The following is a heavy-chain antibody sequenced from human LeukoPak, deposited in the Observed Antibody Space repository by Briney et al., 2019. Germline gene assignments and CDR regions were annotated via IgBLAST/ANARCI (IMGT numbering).Heavy chain of an antibody. D-gene: IGHD3-10*01. Sequence: PSETLSLTCAVYGGSFSGYYWSWIRQPPGKGLEWIGEINHSGSTNYNPPLKSRVTISVDTSKNQFSLKLSSVTAADTAVYYCARDRPRMGLWFGELSRSYYYYGMDVWGQGTTVTVSS. CDR2: INHSGST. J-gene: IGHJ6*02. CDR3: ARDRPRMGLWFGELSRSYYYYGMDV. CDR1: GGSFSGYY. V-gene: IGHV4-34*01.